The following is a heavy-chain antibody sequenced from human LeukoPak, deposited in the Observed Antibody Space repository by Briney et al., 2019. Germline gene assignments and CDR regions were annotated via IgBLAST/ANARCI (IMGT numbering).Heavy chain of an antibody. J-gene: IGHJ4*02. V-gene: IGHV1-46*01. CDR1: GYTFTSYY. CDR2: INPSGGST. Sequence: ASVKVSCKASGYTFTSYYMHWVRQAPGQGLEWMGIINPSGGSTSYAQKFQGRVTMTRDTSTSTVYMELSSLRSEDTAVYCCARSGGSGSYYILFDYWGQGTLVTVSS. CDR3: ARSGGSGSYYILFDY. D-gene: IGHD3-10*01.